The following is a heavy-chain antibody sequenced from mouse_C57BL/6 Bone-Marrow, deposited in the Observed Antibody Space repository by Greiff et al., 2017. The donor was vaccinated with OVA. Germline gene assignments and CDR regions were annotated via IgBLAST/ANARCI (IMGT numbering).Heavy chain of an antibody. Sequence: VQLVESGAELARPGASVKLSCKASGYTFTSYGISWVKQRTGQGLEWIGEIYPRSGNTYYNEKFKGKATLTADKSSSTAYMELRSLTSEDSAVYFCARWGNWDAMDYWGQGTSVTVSS. V-gene: IGHV1-81*01. D-gene: IGHD4-1*01. CDR3: ARWGNWDAMDY. CDR1: GYTFTSYG. J-gene: IGHJ4*01. CDR2: IYPRSGNT.